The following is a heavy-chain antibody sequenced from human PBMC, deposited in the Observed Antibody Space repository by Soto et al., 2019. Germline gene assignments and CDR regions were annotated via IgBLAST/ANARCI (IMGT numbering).Heavy chain of an antibody. CDR3: ARAGDTGPFDI. CDR1: SGSISSAYW. D-gene: IGHD1-26*01. Sequence: QVQLQESGPGLVKPSGTLSLTCTVSSGSISSAYWWSWVRQPPGKGLEWIGEIHHSGSTNYSPSLKSRVTISLDESKNQFSLKLTSVTAADTALYYCARAGDTGPFDIWGQGTMVTVSS. J-gene: IGHJ3*02. CDR2: IHHSGST. V-gene: IGHV4-4*02.